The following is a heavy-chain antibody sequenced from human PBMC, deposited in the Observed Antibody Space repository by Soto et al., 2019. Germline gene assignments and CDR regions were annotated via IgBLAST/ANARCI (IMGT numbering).Heavy chain of an antibody. CDR3: ARASVGPPGGGSWTMPFDI. V-gene: IGHV4-4*07. J-gene: IGHJ4*02. CDR2: SSSGGST. D-gene: IGHD2-15*01. CDR1: GGSISSYY. Sequence: SETLSLSSTDAGGSISSYYWTWIRQPAGQRLEWSGRSSSGGSTNYSPSLKSRVTMSGDTTKNLFSLRLSAVAAADPAVYYCARASVGPPGGGSWTMPFDIWGRGTLVT.